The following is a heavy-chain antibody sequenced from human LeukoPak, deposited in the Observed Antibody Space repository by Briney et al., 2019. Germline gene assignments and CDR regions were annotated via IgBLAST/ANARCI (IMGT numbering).Heavy chain of an antibody. D-gene: IGHD6-13*01. CDR2: IWYDGSNK. V-gene: IGHV3-33*08. J-gene: IGHJ4*02. CDR1: GFTFSSYG. Sequence: HPGGSLRLSCAASGFTFSSYGMHWVRQAPGKGLEWVAVIWYDGSNKYYADSVKGRFTLSRDNSKNTLFLQMNSLRPEDTAVYFCARDLTQLALFDYWGQGTLVTVSS. CDR3: ARDLTQLALFDY.